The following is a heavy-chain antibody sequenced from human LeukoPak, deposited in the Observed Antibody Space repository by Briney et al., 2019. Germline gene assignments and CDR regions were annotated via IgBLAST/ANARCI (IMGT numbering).Heavy chain of an antibody. V-gene: IGHV5-51*01. CDR2: IYPGDSDT. Sequence: GESLKISCKGSGYSFTSYWIGWVRQMPGKGLEWMGIIYPGDSDTRYSPSFQGQVTISADKSISTAYLQWSSLKASDTAMYYCARTGYDFWSEGGWFDPWGQGTLVTVSS. CDR1: GYSFTSYW. D-gene: IGHD3-3*01. CDR3: ARTGYDFWSEGGWFDP. J-gene: IGHJ5*02.